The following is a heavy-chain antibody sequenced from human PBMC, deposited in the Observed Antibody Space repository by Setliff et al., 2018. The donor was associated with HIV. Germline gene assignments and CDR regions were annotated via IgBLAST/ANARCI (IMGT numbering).Heavy chain of an antibody. Sequence: GASVKVSCKASGGTFSSYTISWVRQAPGQGLEWMGRIIPILGIANYAQKFQGRVTITADKSTSTAYMELSSLRSEDTAVYYCARDYYDSSGYIFFPGLPDYWGQGTLVTVSS. D-gene: IGHD3-22*01. V-gene: IGHV1-69*04. CDR1: GGTFSSYT. CDR3: ARDYYDSSGYIFFPGLPDY. J-gene: IGHJ4*02. CDR2: IIPILGIA.